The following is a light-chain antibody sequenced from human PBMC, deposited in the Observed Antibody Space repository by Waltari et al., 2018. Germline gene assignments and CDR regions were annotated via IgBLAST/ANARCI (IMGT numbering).Light chain of an antibody. CDR1: QSVGTW. CDR3: QQYSSFST. CDR2: MAS. Sequence: DIQMTQSPSTLSASVGDRVTISCRASQSVGTWLAWYQQNPGKAPKLLIYMASSLESGVPSRFSVSGSGTEFTLTISSLQPDDFATYSCQQYSSFSTFGQGTKV. V-gene: IGKV1-5*03. J-gene: IGKJ2*01.